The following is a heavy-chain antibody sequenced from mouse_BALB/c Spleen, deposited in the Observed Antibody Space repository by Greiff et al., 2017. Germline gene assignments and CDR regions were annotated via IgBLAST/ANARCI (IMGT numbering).Heavy chain of an antibody. CDR3: ERATLRQFDD. CDR2: ISDGGSYT. D-gene: IGHD6-1*01. CDR1: GFTFSDYS. Sequence: EVKLMESGGGLVKPGGSLKLSCAASGFTFSDYSMYWVRQTPEKRLEWVATISDGGSYTYYPDSVKVRFTISRDNAKNNLYLQMSSLKSEDTAMYYCERATLRQFDDWGQGTTLTVSS. V-gene: IGHV5-4*02. J-gene: IGHJ2*01.